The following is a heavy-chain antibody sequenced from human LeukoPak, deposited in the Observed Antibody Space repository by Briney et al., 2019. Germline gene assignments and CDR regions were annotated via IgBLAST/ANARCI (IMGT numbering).Heavy chain of an antibody. V-gene: IGHV4-59*01. J-gene: IGHJ4*02. D-gene: IGHD6-19*01. Sequence: PSETLSLTCTVSGGSISSYYWSWLRQPPGKGLERIGYIYYSGSTNYNPSLKSRVTISVDTSKNQFSLKLSSVTAADTAVYYCAGVSSSGWFDYWGQGTLVTVSS. CDR1: GGSISSYY. CDR2: IYYSGST. CDR3: AGVSSSGWFDY.